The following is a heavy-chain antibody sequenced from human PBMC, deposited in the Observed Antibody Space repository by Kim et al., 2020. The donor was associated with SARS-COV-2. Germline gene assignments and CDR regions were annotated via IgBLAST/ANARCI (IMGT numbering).Heavy chain of an antibody. CDR1: GFTFSSYG. V-gene: IGHV3-33*01. J-gene: IGHJ6*02. CDR3: ARVASYYYGMDV. Sequence: GGSLRLSCAASGFTFSSYGMHWVRQAPGKGLEWVAVIWYDGSNKYYADSVKGRFTISRDNSKKTRYLQMNTLRAEDTAGYYWARVASYYYGMDVWGEGT. CDR2: IWYDGSNK. D-gene: IGHD2-15*01.